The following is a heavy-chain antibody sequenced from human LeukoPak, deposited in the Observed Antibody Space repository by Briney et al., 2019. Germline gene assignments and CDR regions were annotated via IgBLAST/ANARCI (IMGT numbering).Heavy chain of an antibody. CDR1: GYTFTTYY. CDR2: INPRGGST. D-gene: IGHD4-23*01. Sequence: ASVKVSCKASGYTFTTYYMYCVRQAPGQGLEWMGRINPRGGSTIYAQKFQGRVTMTRDTSTTTVYMELSSLRSEDTAVYYCARETYGANSGATDYWGQGTLVTVSS. V-gene: IGHV1-46*01. J-gene: IGHJ4*02. CDR3: ARETYGANSGATDY.